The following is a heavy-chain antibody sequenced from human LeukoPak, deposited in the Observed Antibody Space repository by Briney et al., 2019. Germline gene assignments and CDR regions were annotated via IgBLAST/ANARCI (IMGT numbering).Heavy chain of an antibody. CDR2: ISRRGGST. CDR1: GFTFRSYA. D-gene: IGHD6-19*01. V-gene: IGHV3-23*01. Sequence: GGSLRLSCAASGFTFRSYAMSLVRQAPGKGLEGVATISRRGGSTYYADPVKGRFTISRDNSKNTLYLQMNSLRAEDTAVYYCAKDRQLDWFDPWGQGALVTVSS. J-gene: IGHJ5*02. CDR3: AKDRQLDWFDP.